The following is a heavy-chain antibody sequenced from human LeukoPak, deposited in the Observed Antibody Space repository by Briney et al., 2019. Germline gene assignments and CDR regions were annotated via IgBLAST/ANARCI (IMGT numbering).Heavy chain of an antibody. CDR1: GFTFSSYS. J-gene: IGHJ3*02. D-gene: IGHD6-13*01. V-gene: IGHV3-21*01. CDR2: ISSSSSYI. CDR3: ARDLGRYSGI. Sequence: GGSLRLSCAASGFTFSSYSMSWGRQAPGKGLEWVSSISSSSSYIYYADSVKGRFTISRDNAKNSLYLQMNSLRAEDTAVYYCARDLGRYSGIWGQGTMVTVSS.